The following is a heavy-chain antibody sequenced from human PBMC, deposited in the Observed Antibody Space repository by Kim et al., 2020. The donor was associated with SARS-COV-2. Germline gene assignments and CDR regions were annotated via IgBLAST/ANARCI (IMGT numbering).Heavy chain of an antibody. D-gene: IGHD3-22*01. CDR1: GGSFSGYY. V-gene: IGHV4-34*01. J-gene: IGHJ4*02. CDR3: ARGTAGTYYYDSSGYYY. CDR2: INHSGST. Sequence: SETLSLTCAVYGGSFSGYYWSWIRQPPGKGLEWIGEINHSGSTNYNPSLKSRVTISVDTSKNQFSLKLSSVTAADTAVYYCARGTAGTYYYDSSGYYYWGQGTLVTVSS.